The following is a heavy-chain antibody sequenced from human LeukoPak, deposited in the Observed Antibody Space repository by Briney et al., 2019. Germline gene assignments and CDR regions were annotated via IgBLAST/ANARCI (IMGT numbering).Heavy chain of an antibody. J-gene: IGHJ6*02. D-gene: IGHD6-19*01. V-gene: IGHV1-18*01. Sequence: ASVKVSCKASGYTFTSYGISWVRQAPGQGLEWMGWISAYNGNTNYAQKLQGRVTMTTDTSTSTAYMELRGLRSDDTAVYYCARGAGTGYYYYYYGMDVWGQGTTVTVSS. CDR1: GYTFTSYG. CDR3: ARGAGTGYYYYYYGMDV. CDR2: ISAYNGNT.